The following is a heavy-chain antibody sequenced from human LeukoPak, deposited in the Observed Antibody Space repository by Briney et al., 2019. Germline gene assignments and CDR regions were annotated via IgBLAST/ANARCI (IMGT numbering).Heavy chain of an antibody. CDR1: GFTFSSYA. Sequence: GSLRLSCAASGFTFSSYAMSWVRQAPGKGLEWVAVIWYDGSNKFYADSVKGRFTISRDNSKNTLYLQMNSLRAEDTAVYYCATYGDSRRRDWYFDLWGRGTLVTVSS. J-gene: IGHJ2*01. CDR3: ATYGDSRRRDWYFDL. V-gene: IGHV3-33*08. D-gene: IGHD4-17*01. CDR2: IWYDGSNK.